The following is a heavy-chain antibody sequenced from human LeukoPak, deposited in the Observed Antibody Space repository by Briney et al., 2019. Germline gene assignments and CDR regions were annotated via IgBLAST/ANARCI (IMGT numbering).Heavy chain of an antibody. CDR3: ARARYYDSSGYHAFDI. D-gene: IGHD3-22*01. Sequence: ASVKVSCKASGYTFISYDIHWVRQATGQGLEWMGRMNPNRGDTDYAQKFQGRVTMTRDTSTSTVYMGLSSLRSEDTAVYYCARARYYDSSGYHAFDIWGQGTMVTVSS. CDR2: MNPNRGDT. V-gene: IGHV1-8*01. J-gene: IGHJ3*02. CDR1: GYTFISYD.